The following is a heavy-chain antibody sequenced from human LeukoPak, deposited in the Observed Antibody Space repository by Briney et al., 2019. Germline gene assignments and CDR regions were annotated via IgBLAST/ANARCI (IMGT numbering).Heavy chain of an antibody. V-gene: IGHV3-30*18. Sequence: GRSLRLSCAASGFTFSSYGMHWVRQAPGKGLEWVAVISYDGSNKYYADSVKGRFTISRDNSKNTLYLQMNSLRAEDTAVYYCAKGEGSSRASYFDYWGQGTLVTVSS. CDR1: GFTFSSYG. CDR2: ISYDGSNK. J-gene: IGHJ4*02. CDR3: AKGEGSSRASYFDY. D-gene: IGHD3-10*01.